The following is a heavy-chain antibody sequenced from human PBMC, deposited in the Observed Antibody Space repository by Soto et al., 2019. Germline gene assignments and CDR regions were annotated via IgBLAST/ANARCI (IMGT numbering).Heavy chain of an antibody. V-gene: IGHV4-4*02. CDR1: GGSISTSNW. J-gene: IGHJ4*02. D-gene: IGHD6-13*01. CDR3: ARARATIAAAAIFDC. CDR2: VYRTGST. Sequence: QVQLQESGPGLVKPSGTLSLTCAVSGGSISTSNWWSWVRQPPGKGLEWIGEVYRTGSTNYNPSLESRVLVTVDNSKHHFSLKLPYVTAADTAVYYCARARATIAAAAIFDCWGQGNLVTVSS.